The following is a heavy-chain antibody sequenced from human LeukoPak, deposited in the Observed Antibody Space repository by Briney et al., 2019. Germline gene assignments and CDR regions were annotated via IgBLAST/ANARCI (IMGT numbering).Heavy chain of an antibody. V-gene: IGHV1-18*01. CDR1: GYTFTSYG. J-gene: IGHJ4*02. Sequence: ASVKVSCKASGYTFTSYGISWVRQAPGQGLEWMGWLSAYNGNTNYAQKLQGRVTMTTDTSTSTAYMELRSLRSDDTAVYYCARARGPYSWWLAPNFDYWGQGTLVTVSS. CDR3: ARARGPYSWWLAPNFDY. D-gene: IGHD6-19*01. CDR2: LSAYNGNT.